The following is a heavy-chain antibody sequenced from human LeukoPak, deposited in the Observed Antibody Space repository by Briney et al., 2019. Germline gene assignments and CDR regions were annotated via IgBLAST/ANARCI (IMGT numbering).Heavy chain of an antibody. CDR2: ISSSSSYI. Sequence: PGGSLRLSCAASGFTFSSYSMNWVRQAPGKGLEWVSSISSSSSYIYYADSVKGRFTISRDNAKNSLYLQMNSPRAEDTAVYYCARAPYCGGDCYSYYFDYWGQGTLVTVSS. D-gene: IGHD2-21*01. J-gene: IGHJ4*02. CDR3: ARAPYCGGDCYSYYFDY. CDR1: GFTFSSYS. V-gene: IGHV3-21*01.